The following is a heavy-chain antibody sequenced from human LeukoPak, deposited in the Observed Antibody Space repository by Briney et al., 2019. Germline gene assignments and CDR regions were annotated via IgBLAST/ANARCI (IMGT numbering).Heavy chain of an antibody. CDR2: IIPILGIA. CDR3: ALYYYGSGSYWDAFDI. CDR1: GGTFSSYA. Sequence: SVKVSCKASGGTFSSYAISWVRQAPGQGLERMGRIIPILGIANYAQTFQGRVTITADKSTSTAYMELSSLRSEDTAVYYCALYYYGSGSYWDAFDIWGQGTVVTVSS. V-gene: IGHV1-69*04. J-gene: IGHJ3*02. D-gene: IGHD3-10*01.